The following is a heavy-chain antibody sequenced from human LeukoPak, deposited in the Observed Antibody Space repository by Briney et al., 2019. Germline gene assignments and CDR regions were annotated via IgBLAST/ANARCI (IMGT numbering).Heavy chain of an antibody. V-gene: IGHV4-4*07. D-gene: IGHD3-16*02. CDR1: GGSITIYY. CDR3: ARDSLGELSFSSSDY. J-gene: IGHJ4*02. Sequence: SETLSLTCTVSGGSITIYYWSWIRQPAGKGLEWIGRIYTSGSTNYNPSLKSRVTMSVDTSKNQFSLKLSSVTAADTAVYYCARDSLGELSFSSSDYWGQGTLVTVSS. CDR2: IYTSGST.